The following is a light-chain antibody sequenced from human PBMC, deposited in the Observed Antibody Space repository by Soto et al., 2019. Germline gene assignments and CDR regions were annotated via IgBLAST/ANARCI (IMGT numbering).Light chain of an antibody. V-gene: IGLV2-8*01. CDR1: RSDVGGYNY. Sequence: QPVLTQPPSASGSPGQSVAISCTGTRSDVGGYNYVSWYQQHPGKAPKLMIYEVNKRPSGVPDRFSGSKSGNTASLTVSGLQAEDEADYYCSSYAGSSNVFGTGTKLTVL. J-gene: IGLJ1*01. CDR2: EVN. CDR3: SSYAGSSNV.